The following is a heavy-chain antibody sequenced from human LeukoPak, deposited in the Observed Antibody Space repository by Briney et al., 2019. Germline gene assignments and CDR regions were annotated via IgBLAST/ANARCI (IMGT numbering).Heavy chain of an antibody. CDR2: INPNSGGT. V-gene: IGHV1-2*02. D-gene: IGHD2-2*01. J-gene: IGHJ4*02. CDR3: ARDLEGYCSSTSCNLPPSYYFDY. Sequence: ASVKVSCKASGYTFTGYYMHWVRQAPGQGLEWMGWINPNSGGTNYAQKFQGRVTMTRDTSISTAYMELSRLRSEDTAVYYCARDLEGYCSSTSCNLPPSYYFDYWGQGTLVTVSS. CDR1: GYTFTGYY.